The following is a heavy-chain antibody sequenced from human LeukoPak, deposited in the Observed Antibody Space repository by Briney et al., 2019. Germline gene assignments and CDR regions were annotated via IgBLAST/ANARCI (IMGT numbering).Heavy chain of an antibody. V-gene: IGHV3-11*04. CDR3: VRDQGGAVSY. Sequence: GGSLRLSCAASGFTFSDYYMSWIRQAPGKGLERVSYISSSGSTIYYADSVKGRFIISRDNAQNSLFLQMNSLRAEDTAVYYCVRDQGGAVSYWGQGTLVTVSS. CDR2: ISSSGSTI. CDR1: GFTFSDYY. D-gene: IGHD3-16*01. J-gene: IGHJ4*02.